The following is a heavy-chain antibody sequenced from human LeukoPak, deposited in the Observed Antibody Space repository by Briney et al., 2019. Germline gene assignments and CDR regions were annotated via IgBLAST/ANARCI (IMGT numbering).Heavy chain of an antibody. CDR2: IYSGGST. CDR3: ARRGSYYVDY. V-gene: IGHV4-59*02. CDR1: GGSVDTYY. D-gene: IGHD1-26*01. J-gene: IGHJ4*02. Sequence: SETLSLTCTVSGGSVDTYYWNWIRQPPGKGLEWIGYIYSGGSTKYNPSLKSRVTIFIDTSKNQFSLKLTSVTAADTAAYYCARRGSYYVDYWGQGNLVTVSS.